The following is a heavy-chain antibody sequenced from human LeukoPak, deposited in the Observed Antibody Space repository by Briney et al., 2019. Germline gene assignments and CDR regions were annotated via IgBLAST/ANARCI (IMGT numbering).Heavy chain of an antibody. CDR3: ARVRAAALFDY. J-gene: IGHJ4*02. V-gene: IGHV4-39*07. D-gene: IGHD6-13*01. Sequence: PSETLSLTCTVSGGSISSSSYYWGWIRQPPGKGLEWIGSIYYSGSTYYNPSLKSRVTISVDTSKNQFSLKLSSVTAADTAVYYCARVRAAALFDYWGQGTLVTVSS. CDR2: IYYSGST. CDR1: GGSISSSSYY.